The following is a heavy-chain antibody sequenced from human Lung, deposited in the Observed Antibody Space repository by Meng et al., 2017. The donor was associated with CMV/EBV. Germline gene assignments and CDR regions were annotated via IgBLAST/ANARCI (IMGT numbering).Heavy chain of an antibody. J-gene: IGHJ4*02. CDR1: GFTFSSYN. CDR3: VRRAQGDY. Sequence: LRISCEASGFTFSSYNMNWVRQAPGKELEWVSSIDTSSSYIYYADSVKGRFTISRDNAKNSLYLQMNSLRAEDTALYYCVRRAQGDYWGQGTLVTVSS. V-gene: IGHV3-21*01. CDR2: IDTSSSYI.